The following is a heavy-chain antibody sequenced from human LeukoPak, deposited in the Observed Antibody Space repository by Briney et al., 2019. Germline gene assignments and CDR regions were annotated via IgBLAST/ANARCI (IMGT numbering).Heavy chain of an antibody. CDR1: GGSISSGDYY. J-gene: IGHJ3*02. CDR3: ARMAREEGGYETLDAFDI. D-gene: IGHD5-12*01. CDR2: IYYSGST. Sequence: SETLSLTCTVSGGSISSGDYYWSWIRQPPGKGLEWIGYIYYSGSTYYNPSLKSRVTISVDTSKNQFSLKLSSVTAADTAVYYCARMAREEGGYETLDAFDIWGQGTMVTVSS. V-gene: IGHV4-30-4*01.